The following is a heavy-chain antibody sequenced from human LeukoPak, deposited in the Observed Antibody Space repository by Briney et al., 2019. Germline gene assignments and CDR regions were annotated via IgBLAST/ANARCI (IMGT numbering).Heavy chain of an antibody. CDR1: GFTFSSYG. CDR3: ARENDYDDYSLDY. Sequence: GGSLRLSCAASGFTFSSYGMHWVRQAPGKGLEWVTVISLDGSNKYYADSVKGRFTISRDNSKNTLYLEMNSLRAEDTAVYYCARENDYDDYSLDYWGQGTLVTVSS. CDR2: ISLDGSNK. V-gene: IGHV3-30*03. J-gene: IGHJ4*02. D-gene: IGHD4-17*01.